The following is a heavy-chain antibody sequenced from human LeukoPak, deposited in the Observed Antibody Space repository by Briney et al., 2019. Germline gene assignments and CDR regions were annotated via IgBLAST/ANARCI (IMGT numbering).Heavy chain of an antibody. CDR2: IYYSGST. V-gene: IGHV4-39*01. CDR1: GGSISSSSYY. J-gene: IGHJ5*02. Sequence: SETLSLTCTVSGGSISSSSYYWGWIRQPPGKGLEWIGSIYYSGSTYYNPSLKSRVTISVDTSKNQFSLKLSSVTAADTAVYYCAKIGIAAAGGRGNWFDPWGQGTLVTVSS. D-gene: IGHD6-13*01. CDR3: AKIGIAAAGGRGNWFDP.